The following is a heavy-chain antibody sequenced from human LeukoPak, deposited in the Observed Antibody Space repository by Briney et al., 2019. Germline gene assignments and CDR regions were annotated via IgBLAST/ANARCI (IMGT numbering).Heavy chain of an antibody. CDR1: GYTFTGYY. CDR3: ARVDLLTGYYFFDY. CDR2: INPNNGGT. Sequence: ASVKVSCKASGYTFTGYYMHWVRQAPGQGLEWLGWINPNNGGTIYAQKFQGRVAMTRDTSNTTAYMELRSLGSDETAVYYCARVDLLTGYYFFDYWGQGTLVTVSS. V-gene: IGHV1-2*02. J-gene: IGHJ4*02. D-gene: IGHD3-9*01.